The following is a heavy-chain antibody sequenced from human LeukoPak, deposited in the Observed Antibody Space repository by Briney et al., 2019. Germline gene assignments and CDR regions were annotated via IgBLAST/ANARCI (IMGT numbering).Heavy chain of an antibody. CDR2: ISGSGGST. CDR1: GFTFSSYA. V-gene: IGHV3-23*01. J-gene: IGHJ3*02. CDR3: AKGRKNYYGSGINPPAAHAFDI. D-gene: IGHD3-10*01. Sequence: GGSLRLSCAASGFTFSSYAMSWVRQAPGKGLEWVSAISGSGGSTYYADSVKGRFTISRDNSKNTLYLQMNSLRAEDTAVYYCAKGRKNYYGSGINPPAAHAFDIWGQGTMVTVSS.